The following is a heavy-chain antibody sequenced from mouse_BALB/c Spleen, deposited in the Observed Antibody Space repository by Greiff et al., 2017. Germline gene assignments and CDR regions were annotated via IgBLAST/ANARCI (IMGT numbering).Heavy chain of an antibody. CDR3: TRDPAGDWYFDV. Sequence: EVKVVESGGGLVKPGGSLKLSCAASGFTFSSYTMSWVRQTPEKRLEWVATISSGGSYTYYPDSVKGRFTISRDNAKNTLYLQMSSLKSEDTAMYYCTRDPAGDWYFDVWGAGTTVTVSS. D-gene: IGHD1-2*01. CDR2: ISSGGSYT. V-gene: IGHV5-6-4*01. CDR1: GFTFSSYT. J-gene: IGHJ1*01.